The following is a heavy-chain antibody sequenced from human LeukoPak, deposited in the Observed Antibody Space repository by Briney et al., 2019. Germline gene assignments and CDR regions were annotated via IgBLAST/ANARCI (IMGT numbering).Heavy chain of an antibody. J-gene: IGHJ4*02. CDR3: ARDPLYYGSRSFDY. CDR2: ISYDGGNN. CDR1: EFTFSSYA. Sequence: GGSLRLSCAASEFTFSSYAMHWVRQAPGKGLQWVALISYDGGNNYYADSVKGRFTISRDNSKNTLYLLMNSLRTEDTAVYYCARDPLYYGSRSFDYWGQGTLVTVSS. V-gene: IGHV3-30*01. D-gene: IGHD3-10*01.